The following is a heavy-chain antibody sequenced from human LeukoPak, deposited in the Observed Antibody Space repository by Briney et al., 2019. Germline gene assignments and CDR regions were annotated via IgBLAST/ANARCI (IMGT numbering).Heavy chain of an antibody. J-gene: IGHJ4*02. D-gene: IGHD3-9*01. Sequence: GGSLRLSCAASGFTFSTYWMHWVRQAPGKGLVWVSRINSDESSTTYADSVKGRSTISRDNAKNTLYLQMNSLRAEDTAVYYCARGSSTAYYGFFDYWGQGTLVTVSS. CDR1: GFTFSTYW. CDR3: ARGSSTAYYGFFDY. CDR2: INSDESST. V-gene: IGHV3-74*01.